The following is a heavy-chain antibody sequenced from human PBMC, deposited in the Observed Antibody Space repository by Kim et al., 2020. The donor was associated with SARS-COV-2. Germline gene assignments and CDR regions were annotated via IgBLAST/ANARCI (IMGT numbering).Heavy chain of an antibody. Sequence: SETLSLTCAVYGGSFSGYYWSWIRQPPGKGLEWIGEINHSGSTNYNPSLKSRVTISVDTSKNQFSLKLSSVTAADTAVYYCARTTAKRGNYFDYWGQGTLVTVSS. J-gene: IGHJ4*02. D-gene: IGHD4-17*01. CDR2: INHSGST. CDR3: ARTTAKRGNYFDY. CDR1: GGSFSGYY. V-gene: IGHV4-34*01.